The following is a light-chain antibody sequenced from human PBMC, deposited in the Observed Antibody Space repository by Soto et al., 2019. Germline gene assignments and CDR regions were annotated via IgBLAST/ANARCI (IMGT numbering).Light chain of an antibody. CDR2: EVS. J-gene: IGLJ2*01. CDR1: SSDVGGYDY. Sequence: QSALTQPASVSGSPGQSIAISCTGTSSDVGGYDYVTWYQRHPGKAPKLIIYEVSSRPSGISNRFSGSKSGNTASLTISGLRAEDEADYYCTSYTSSSTLLFGGGTQLTVL. V-gene: IGLV2-14*01. CDR3: TSYTSSSTLL.